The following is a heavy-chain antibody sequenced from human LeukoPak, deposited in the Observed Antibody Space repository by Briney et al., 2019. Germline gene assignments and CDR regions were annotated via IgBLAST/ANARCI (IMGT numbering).Heavy chain of an antibody. V-gene: IGHV5-51*01. J-gene: IGHJ4*02. CDR3: ARMVRGVVSAQLYFDY. CDR2: IYPGDSDT. D-gene: IGHD3-10*01. CDR1: GYSFTSYW. Sequence: RESLKISCKGSGYSFTSYWIGWVRQMPGKGLEWMGIIYPGDSDTRYSPSFQGQVTISADKSISTAYLQWSSLKASDTAMYYCARMVRGVVSAQLYFDYWGQGTLVTVSS.